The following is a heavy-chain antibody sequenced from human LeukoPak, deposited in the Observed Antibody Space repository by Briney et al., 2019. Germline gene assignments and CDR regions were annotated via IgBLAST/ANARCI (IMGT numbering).Heavy chain of an antibody. Sequence: PSETLSLTCTVSGGSISSYYWSWIRQPPGKRLEWIGYIYYSGSTNYNPSLKSRVTIPVDTSKNQFSLKLSSVTAADTAVYYCARRSYCSSTSCYGWFNPWGQGTLVTVSS. CDR3: ARRSYCSSTSCYGWFNP. J-gene: IGHJ5*02. V-gene: IGHV4-59*08. D-gene: IGHD2-2*01. CDR1: GGSISSYY. CDR2: IYYSGST.